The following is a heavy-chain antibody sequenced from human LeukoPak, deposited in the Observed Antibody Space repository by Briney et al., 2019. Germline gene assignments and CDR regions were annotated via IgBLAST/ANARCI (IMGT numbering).Heavy chain of an antibody. CDR1: GGSISSYY. J-gene: IGHJ4*02. Sequence: SETLSLTCTVSGGSISSYYWSWIRQPPGRGLEWIGYIYYSGSTNYNPSLKSRVTISVDTSKNQFSLKLSSVTAADTAVYYCATYYYDSSGFFDYWGQGTLVTVSS. V-gene: IGHV4-59*01. CDR3: ATYYYDSSGFFDY. D-gene: IGHD3-22*01. CDR2: IYYSGST.